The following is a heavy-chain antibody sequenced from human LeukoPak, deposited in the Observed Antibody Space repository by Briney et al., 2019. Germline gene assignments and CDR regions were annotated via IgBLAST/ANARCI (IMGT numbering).Heavy chain of an antibody. CDR3: ARIVKHIVVVTATLDY. V-gene: IGHV3-30-3*01. D-gene: IGHD2-21*02. CDR2: ISYDGSNK. CDR1: GFTFSSYA. J-gene: IGHJ4*02. Sequence: PGGSLRLSCAASGFTFSSYAMHWVRQAPGKGLEWVAVISYDGSNKYYADSVKGRFTISRDNSKNTLYLQMNSLRAEDTAVYYCARIVKHIVVVTATLDYWGQGTLVTVSS.